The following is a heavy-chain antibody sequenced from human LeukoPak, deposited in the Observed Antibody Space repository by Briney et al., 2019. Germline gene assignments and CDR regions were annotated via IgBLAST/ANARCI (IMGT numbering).Heavy chain of an antibody. CDR2: IYYSGST. J-gene: IGHJ4*02. D-gene: IGHD3-10*01. CDR3: ARDRTYHGSGRFDY. V-gene: IGHV4-61*01. CDR1: GGSISSGSYY. Sequence: PSETLSLTCTVSGGSISSGSYYWSWIRQPPGKGLEWIGYIYYSGSTNYNPSLKSRVTISVDTSKNQFSLKLSSVTAADTAVYYCARDRTYHGSGRFDYWGQGTLVTVSS.